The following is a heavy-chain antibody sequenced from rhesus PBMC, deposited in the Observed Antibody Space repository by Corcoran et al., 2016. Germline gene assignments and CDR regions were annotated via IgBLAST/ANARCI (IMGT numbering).Heavy chain of an antibody. V-gene: IGHV5-20*01. J-gene: IGHJ2*01. CDR3: ATTLTVTSSWYFDL. Sequence: EVQLVQSGAEVKRPGESLKISCKTSGYSFTSYWISWVREMPGKCLEWMGAIDPSDLDFSYYPSFPGQVTISAAMSISTAYLQWSRLKASDTATYYCATTLTVTSSWYFDLWGPGTPITISS. CDR1: GYSFTSYW. D-gene: IGHD4-23*01. CDR2: IDPSDLDF.